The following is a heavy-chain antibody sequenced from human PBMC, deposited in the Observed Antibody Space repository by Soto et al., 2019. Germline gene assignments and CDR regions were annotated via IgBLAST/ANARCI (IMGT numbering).Heavy chain of an antibody. CDR2: ISSSSSYI. Sequence: EVQLVESGGGLVKPGGSLRLSCAASGFTFSSYSMNWVRQAPGKGLEWVSSISSSSSYIYYADSVKGRFTISRDNAKNSLYLQMNSLRAEDTAVYYCARVGRSPRQDSGVYCSSTSCYRSQTNAFDIWGQGTMVTVSS. V-gene: IGHV3-21*01. CDR1: GFTFSSYS. CDR3: ARVGRSPRQDSGVYCSSTSCYRSQTNAFDI. D-gene: IGHD2-2*02. J-gene: IGHJ3*02.